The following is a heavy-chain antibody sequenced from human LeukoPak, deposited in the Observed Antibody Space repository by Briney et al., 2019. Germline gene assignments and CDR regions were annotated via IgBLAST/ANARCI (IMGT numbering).Heavy chain of an antibody. Sequence: GGSLRLSCVASGFAFNSYWMHWVRQAPGKGLVWVARIDSDGSDTPHADSVKGRFTISRDNAKNTPYLQMNSLRAEDTAVYYYKRLGGSNSVDHGGQGTLVTVSS. J-gene: IGHJ4*02. CDR3: KRLGGSNSVDH. V-gene: IGHV3-74*01. D-gene: IGHD2-15*01. CDR1: GFAFNSYW. CDR2: IDSDGSDT.